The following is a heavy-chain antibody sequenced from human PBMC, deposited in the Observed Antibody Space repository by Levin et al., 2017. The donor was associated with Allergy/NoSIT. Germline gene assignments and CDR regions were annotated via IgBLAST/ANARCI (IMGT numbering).Heavy chain of an antibody. V-gene: IGHV3-21*01. CDR1: GFTFSSYS. D-gene: IGHD3-16*02. Sequence: PGGSLRLSCAASGFTFSSYSMNWVRQAPGKGLEWVSSISSSSSYIYYADSVKGRFTISRDNAKNSLYLQMNSLRAEDTAVYYCARDFYPYDYVWGSYRPGDAFDIWGQGTMVTVSS. CDR2: ISSSSSYI. J-gene: IGHJ3*02. CDR3: ARDFYPYDYVWGSYRPGDAFDI.